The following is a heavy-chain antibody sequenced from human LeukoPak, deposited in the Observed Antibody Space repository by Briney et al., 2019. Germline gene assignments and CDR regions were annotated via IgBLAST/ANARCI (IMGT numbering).Heavy chain of an antibody. V-gene: IGHV3-30-3*01. D-gene: IGHD3-3*01. CDR2: ITYDGSSK. J-gene: IGHJ4*02. CDR1: GFTFSSYA. CDR3: AREKRSGYYPGY. Sequence: PGRSLRPSCAASGFTFSSYAMHWVRQAPGKGLEWVAIITYDGSSKFYADSVKGRFTISRDNSKDTLYLQMNSLRPEDTAIYYCAREKRSGYYPGYWGQGTLVTVSS.